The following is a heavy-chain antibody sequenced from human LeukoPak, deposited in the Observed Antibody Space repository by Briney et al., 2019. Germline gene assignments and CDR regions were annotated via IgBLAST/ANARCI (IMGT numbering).Heavy chain of an antibody. CDR1: GGTFISYA. V-gene: IGHV1-69*13. Sequence: GASVKVSCKASGGTFISYAISWVRQAPGQGLEWMGGIIPIFGTANYAQKFQGRVTITADESTSTAYMELRSLRSDDTAVYYCAREYYYDSSGYYGVVAFDYWGQGTLVTVSS. CDR3: AREYYYDSSGYYGVVAFDY. CDR2: IIPIFGTA. J-gene: IGHJ4*02. D-gene: IGHD3-22*01.